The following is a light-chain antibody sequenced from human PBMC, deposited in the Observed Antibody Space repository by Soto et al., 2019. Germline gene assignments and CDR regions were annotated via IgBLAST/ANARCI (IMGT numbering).Light chain of an antibody. CDR3: SSFSVASPL. V-gene: IGLV2-14*01. Sequence: QSALTQPACMSESPGQSVTISCAGTSSDIGGYNYVSWYQHHPGTAPKLIIYDVSSRPSGVSHRFSASKSGNTASLTISALQAEDEADYYCSSFSVASPLFGTGTKVTVL. CDR2: DVS. CDR1: SSDIGGYNY. J-gene: IGLJ1*01.